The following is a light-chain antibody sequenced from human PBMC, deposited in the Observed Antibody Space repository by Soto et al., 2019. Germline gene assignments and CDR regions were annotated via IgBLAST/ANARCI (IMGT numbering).Light chain of an antibody. V-gene: IGKV3-15*01. CDR1: QSVSSN. Sequence: EIVMTQSPATLSVSPGERATLSCRASQSVSSNLAWYQQKPGQAPRLLIYGASTRATGIPARFSGSGSGTVFTLTISSLQSEDFAVYYCQQYNNWWTLGQGTKVDIK. J-gene: IGKJ1*01. CDR3: QQYNNWWT. CDR2: GAS.